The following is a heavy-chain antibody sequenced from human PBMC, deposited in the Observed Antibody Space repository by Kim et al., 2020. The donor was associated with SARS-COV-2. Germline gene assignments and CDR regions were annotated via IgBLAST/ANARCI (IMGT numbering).Heavy chain of an antibody. V-gene: IGHV3-21*01. D-gene: IGHD6-19*01. J-gene: IGHJ4*02. Sequence: GGSLRLSCAASGFTFSSYSMNWVRQAPGKGLEWVSSISSSSSYIYYADSVKGRFTISRDNAKNSLYLQMNSLRAEDTAVYYCARDRQSSGWSPPTIDYWGQGTLVTVSS. CDR2: ISSSSSYI. CDR3: ARDRQSSGWSPPTIDY. CDR1: GFTFSSYS.